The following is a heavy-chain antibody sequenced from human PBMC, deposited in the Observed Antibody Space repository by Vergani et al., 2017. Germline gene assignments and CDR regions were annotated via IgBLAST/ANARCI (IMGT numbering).Heavy chain of an antibody. V-gene: IGHV4-59*01. CDR1: GGSLSSYY. D-gene: IGHD2-2*01. Sequence: QVQLQESGPGLVKPSKTLSLTCTVSGGSLSSYYWSWIRQPPGKGLEWIGYIYYSGSTNYNPSLKSRVTISVDTSKNQFSLKLSSVTAADTAVYYCARSSHCCSTSCYYFDYWGQGTLVTVSS. CDR2: IYYSGST. J-gene: IGHJ4*02. CDR3: ARSSHCCSTSCYYFDY.